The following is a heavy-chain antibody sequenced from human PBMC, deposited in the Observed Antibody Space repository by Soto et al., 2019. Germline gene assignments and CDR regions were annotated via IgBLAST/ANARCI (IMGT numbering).Heavy chain of an antibody. D-gene: IGHD3-22*01. CDR1: GGSISSGDYY. CDR3: ARGEYYYDSSGSFDY. Sequence: SETLSLTCTVSGGSISSGDYYWSWIRQPPGKGLEWIGYIYYSGSTYYNPSLKSRVTISVDTSKNQFSLKLSSVTAADTAVYYCARGEYYYDSSGSFDYWGQGTLVTVSS. J-gene: IGHJ4*02. V-gene: IGHV4-30-4*01. CDR2: IYYSGST.